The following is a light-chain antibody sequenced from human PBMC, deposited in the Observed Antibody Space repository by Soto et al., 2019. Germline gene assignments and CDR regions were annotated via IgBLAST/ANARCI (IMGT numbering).Light chain of an antibody. CDR2: EVS. V-gene: IGLV2-14*01. Sequence: QSALTQPASVSGSPGQSITISCTGTSSDGGGYNYVSWYQQQSGKAPKLMIHEVSNRPSGVSNRFSGSKSGNTASLTISGLQAEDEADYYCSSYTSSRAYVFEIGTRSPS. CDR3: SSYTSSRAYV. J-gene: IGLJ1*01. CDR1: SSDGGGYNY.